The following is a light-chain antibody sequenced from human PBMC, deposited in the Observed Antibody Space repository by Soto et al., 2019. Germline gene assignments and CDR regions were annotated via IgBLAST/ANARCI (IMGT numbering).Light chain of an antibody. J-gene: IGKJ1*01. Sequence: QMTQSPSSLSASVGDRVTITCRGSQSISTYLNWYQHKPGKAPKVLINGASRLHTGVPSRFSGSGSGTDFTLTISSLQPEDFATYFWKQKYRLTRTFAEGKKADXK. V-gene: IGKV1-39*01. CDR1: QSISTY. CDR2: GAS. CDR3: KQKYRLTRT.